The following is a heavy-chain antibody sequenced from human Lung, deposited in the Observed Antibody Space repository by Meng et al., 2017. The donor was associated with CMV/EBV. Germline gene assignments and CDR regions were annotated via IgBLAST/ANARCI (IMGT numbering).Heavy chain of an antibody. CDR1: GYTFTSYG. V-gene: IGHV3-30*02. CDR2: IRYDGSNK. D-gene: IGHD2-2*01. Sequence: SXKASGYTFTSYGMHWVRQAPGKGLEWVAFIRYDGSNKYYADSVKGRFTISRDNSKNTLYLQMNSLRAEDTAVYYCAKVRVGHCSSTSCDDYWGQGXLVTVSS. CDR3: AKVRVGHCSSTSCDDY. J-gene: IGHJ4*02.